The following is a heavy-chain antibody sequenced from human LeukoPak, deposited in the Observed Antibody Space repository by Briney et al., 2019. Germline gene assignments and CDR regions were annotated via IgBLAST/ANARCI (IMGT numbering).Heavy chain of an antibody. CDR1: GFTFSSYG. J-gene: IGHJ3*02. V-gene: IGHV3-30*03. CDR2: ISYDGSNK. Sequence: GRSLRLSCAASGFTFSSYGMHWVRQAPGKGLEWVAVISYDGSNKHYADSVKGRFTISRDNSKNTLYLQMNSLRAEDTAVYYCAILDTAMGDHDAFDIWGQGTMVTVSS. D-gene: IGHD5-18*01. CDR3: AILDTAMGDHDAFDI.